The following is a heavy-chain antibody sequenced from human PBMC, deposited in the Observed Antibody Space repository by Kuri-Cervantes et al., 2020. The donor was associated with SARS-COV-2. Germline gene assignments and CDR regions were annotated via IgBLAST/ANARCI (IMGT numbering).Heavy chain of an antibody. J-gene: IGHJ6*02. V-gene: IGHV1-18*04. CDR3: ARRIAAAGYYYYYGMDV. Sequence: ASVKVSCKASGYTFTSYGISWVRQAPGQGLEWMGWISAYNGNTNYVQKLQGRVTMTIDTSTSTAYMELRSLRSDDTAVYYCARRIAAAGYYYYYGMDVWGQGTTVTVSS. D-gene: IGHD6-13*01. CDR2: ISAYNGNT. CDR1: GYTFTSYG.